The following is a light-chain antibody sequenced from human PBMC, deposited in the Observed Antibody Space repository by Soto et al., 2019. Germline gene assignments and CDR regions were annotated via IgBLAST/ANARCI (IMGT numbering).Light chain of an antibody. J-gene: IGKJ4*01. Sequence: EIVMTQSQATLSVSPGETATLSCRASQSVSYNLAWYQQKPGQGPRLLIYGAFTRATGIPARFSGSGSGTDFTLTICSLQSEDFAVYYCQQYKNWPPLTFGGGTKVEIK. V-gene: IGKV3-15*01. CDR2: GAF. CDR1: QSVSYN. CDR3: QQYKNWPPLT.